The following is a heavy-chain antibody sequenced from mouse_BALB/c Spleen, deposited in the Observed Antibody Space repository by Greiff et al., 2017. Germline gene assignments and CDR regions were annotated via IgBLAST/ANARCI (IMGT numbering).Heavy chain of an antibody. CDR3: ARSNGSGYVYAMDY. CDR2: IFPGSGNT. D-gene: IGHD3-1*01. Sequence: QVQLKQSGPELVKPGASVKISCKASGYSFTSYYIHWVKQRPGQGLEWIGWIFPGSGNTKYNEKFKGKATLTADTSSSTAYMQLSSLTSEDSAVYFCARSNGSGYVYAMDYWGQGTSVTVSS. V-gene: IGHV1-66*01. J-gene: IGHJ4*01. CDR1: GYSFTSYY.